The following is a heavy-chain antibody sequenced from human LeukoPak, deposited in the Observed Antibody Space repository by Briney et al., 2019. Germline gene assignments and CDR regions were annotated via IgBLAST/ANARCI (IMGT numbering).Heavy chain of an antibody. J-gene: IGHJ4*02. Sequence: GGSLRLSCAASGFTFSSYAMSWVRQAPGKGLEWVSAISGSGGSTYYADSVKGRFTISRDNAKNSLYLQMNSLRAEDTAVYYCARENWNDSNFDYWGQGTLVTVSS. CDR2: ISGSGGST. CDR3: ARENWNDSNFDY. CDR1: GFTFSSYA. D-gene: IGHD1-1*01. V-gene: IGHV3-23*01.